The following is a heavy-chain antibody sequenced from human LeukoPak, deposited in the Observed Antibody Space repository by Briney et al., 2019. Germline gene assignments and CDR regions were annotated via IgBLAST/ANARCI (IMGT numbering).Heavy chain of an antibody. V-gene: IGHV4-59*08. CDR3: ARHLGSSSWYLFDY. Sequence: PSETLPLTCTVSGGSIGFYYWSWIRQAPGKTLEWIGYVYYSGSTTYNPSLKSRLTMSVDTSKNQFSLRLSSVTAADTAVYYCARHLGSSSWYLFDYWGQGKLVTVSS. J-gene: IGHJ4*02. CDR1: GGSIGFYY. CDR2: VYYSGST. D-gene: IGHD6-13*01.